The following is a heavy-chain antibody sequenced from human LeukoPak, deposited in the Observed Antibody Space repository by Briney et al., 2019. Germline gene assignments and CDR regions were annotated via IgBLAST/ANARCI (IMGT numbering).Heavy chain of an antibody. CDR1: GGSISSYY. CDR2: IYYSGST. CDR3: ARQGVDNWFDP. Sequence: SETLPLTCTVSGGSISSYYWSWIRQPPGKGLEWIGYIYYSGSTNYNPSLKSRVTISVDTSKNQFSLKLSSVTAADTAVYYCARQGVDNWFDPWGQGTLVTVSS. J-gene: IGHJ5*02. D-gene: IGHD2-15*01. V-gene: IGHV4-59*08.